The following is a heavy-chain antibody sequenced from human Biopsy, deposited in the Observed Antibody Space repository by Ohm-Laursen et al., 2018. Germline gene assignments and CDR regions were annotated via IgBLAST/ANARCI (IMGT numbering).Heavy chain of an antibody. CDR1: GVSITAYY. CDR3: ARDYDTSGYYYVS. V-gene: IGHV4-59*04. CDR2: IFYRGST. Sequence: GTLSLTCAVSGVSITAYYWSWIRQPPGKGLEWIGSIFYRGSTHYKPSLKSRVNISVDTSKNQFSLKLNSVTAADTAVYYCARDYDTSGYYYVSWGQGTLVTVSS. J-gene: IGHJ5*02. D-gene: IGHD3-22*01.